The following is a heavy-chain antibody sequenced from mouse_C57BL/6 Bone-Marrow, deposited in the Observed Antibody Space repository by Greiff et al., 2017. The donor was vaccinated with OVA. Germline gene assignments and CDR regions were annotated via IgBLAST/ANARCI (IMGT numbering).Heavy chain of an antibody. D-gene: IGHD1-1*01. Sequence: EVQLVESGGGLVKPGGSLKLSCAASGFTFSDYGLHWVRQAPEKGPEWVAYISSGSSTIYYADTVKGRFPISSDHAKNTLFLRMTSQRSEDTAMYYCARGTTVVGYCYFDVWGTGTTVTVSA. CDR3: ARGTTVVGYCYFDV. V-gene: IGHV5-17*01. J-gene: IGHJ1*03. CDR1: GFTFSDYG. CDR2: ISSGSSTI.